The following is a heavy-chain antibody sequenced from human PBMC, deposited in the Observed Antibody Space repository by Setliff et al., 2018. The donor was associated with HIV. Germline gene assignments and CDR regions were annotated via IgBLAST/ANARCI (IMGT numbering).Heavy chain of an antibody. Sequence: SETLSLTCTVSGASFIRSRYYWSWIRQPAGKGLEWIGHVYTTGSASYNPSLESRVTILEALSKNQFSLNLDSVTAADTGVYYCARSGCHGQSCYSGSVIVYWGQGTLVTVSS. D-gene: IGHD3-3*01. J-gene: IGHJ4*02. V-gene: IGHV4-61*09. CDR3: ARSGCHGQSCYSGSVIVY. CDR1: GASFIRSRYY. CDR2: VYTTGSA.